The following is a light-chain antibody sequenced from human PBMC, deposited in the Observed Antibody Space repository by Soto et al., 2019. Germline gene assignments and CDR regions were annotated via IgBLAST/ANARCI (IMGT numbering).Light chain of an antibody. CDR3: SSYTSSSTLDVV. Sequence: QSVLTQPASVSGXPGQSITISCTGTSSDVGGYNYVSWYQQHPGKAPKLMIYEVSNRPSGVSNRFSGSKSGNTASLTISGLQAEDEADYYCSSYTSSSTLDVVFGGGTKLTVL. CDR2: EVS. J-gene: IGLJ2*01. V-gene: IGLV2-14*01. CDR1: SSDVGGYNY.